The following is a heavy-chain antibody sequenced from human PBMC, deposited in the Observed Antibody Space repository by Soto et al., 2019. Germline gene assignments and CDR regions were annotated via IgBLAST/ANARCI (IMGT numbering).Heavy chain of an antibody. CDR1: RFTFSSYA. CDR3: ANPKEAVARNYYYYYGMDV. CDR2: ISGSGGST. J-gene: IGHJ6*02. V-gene: IGHV3-23*01. D-gene: IGHD6-19*01. Sequence: QPGGSLRLSCAASRFTFSSYAMSWVRQAPGKGLEWVSAISGSGGSTYYADSVKGRFTISRDNSKNTLYLQMNSLRAEDTAVYYCANPKEAVARNYYYYYGMDVWGQGTTVTVSS.